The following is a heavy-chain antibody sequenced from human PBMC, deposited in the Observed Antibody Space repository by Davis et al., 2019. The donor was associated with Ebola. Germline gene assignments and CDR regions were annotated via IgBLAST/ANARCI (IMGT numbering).Heavy chain of an antibody. D-gene: IGHD2-8*02. V-gene: IGHV3-23*01. CDR3: AKDLFWWSASDV. Sequence: GESLKISCAASGFTFSSCAMNWVRQAPGKGLEWVSGIGSDSGTHYAHSVKGRFTISRDDSKNTLYLQMNSLRGEDTAIYYCAKDLFWWSASDVWGQGTTVTVS. CDR2: IGSDSGT. J-gene: IGHJ6*02. CDR1: GFTFSSCA.